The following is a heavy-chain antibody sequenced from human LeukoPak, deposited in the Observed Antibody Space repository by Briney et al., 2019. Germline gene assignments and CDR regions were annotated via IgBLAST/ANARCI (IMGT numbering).Heavy chain of an antibody. CDR3: AREGVYSSGWYNFDS. CDR1: GYSISSGYY. Sequence: SETLSLTCAVSGYSISSGYYWGWIRQPPGKGLEWIGESNHSGNTNYNPSLKSRVTISVDTSKNQFSLRLSSVTAADTAVYYCAREGVYSSGWYNFDSWGQGSLVTVSS. J-gene: IGHJ4*02. D-gene: IGHD6-19*01. CDR2: SNHSGNT. V-gene: IGHV4-38-2*02.